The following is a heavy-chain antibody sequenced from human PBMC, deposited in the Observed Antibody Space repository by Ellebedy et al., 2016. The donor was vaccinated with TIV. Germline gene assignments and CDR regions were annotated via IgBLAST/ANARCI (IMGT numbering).Heavy chain of an antibody. V-gene: IGHV3-23*01. Sequence: GGSLRLXXAASGFTFSSYAMNWVRQAPGKGLEWVSGISGSGDTTYYADSVKGRLTISRDNSKNTLYLQMNSLRAEDTAVYYCARTPESSGYYYMGGDYFDYWGQGTLVTVS. J-gene: IGHJ4*02. D-gene: IGHD3-22*01. CDR1: GFTFSSYA. CDR2: ISGSGDTT. CDR3: ARTPESSGYYYMGGDYFDY.